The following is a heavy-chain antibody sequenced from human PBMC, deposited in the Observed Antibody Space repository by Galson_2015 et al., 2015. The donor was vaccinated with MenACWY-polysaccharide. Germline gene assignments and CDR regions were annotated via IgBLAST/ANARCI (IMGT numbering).Heavy chain of an antibody. CDR3: TRIIARKHTFVDS. J-gene: IGHJ4*02. CDR1: GYTFSSYD. CDR2: MNPNSGNT. D-gene: IGHD2-21*01. V-gene: IGHV1-8*01. Sequence: SVKVSCKASGYTFSSYDINWVRQGRGQGLEWTGWMNPNSGNTGYAQKFQGRVAMTRDTATSTAYMELRMLKYDDTAVYYCTRIIARKHTFVDSWGQGTLVSVS.